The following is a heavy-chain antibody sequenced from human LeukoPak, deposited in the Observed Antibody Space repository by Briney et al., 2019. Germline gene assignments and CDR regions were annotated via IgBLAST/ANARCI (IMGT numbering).Heavy chain of an antibody. Sequence: GGSLRLSCAASGFTFSSYEMSWVRQAPGKGLEWVGRIKSKTDGGTTDYAAPVKGRFTISRDDSKNTLYLQMNSLKTEDTAVYYCTTEERMYYDILTGYYRSRYAFDIWGQGTMVTVSS. CDR2: IKSKTDGGTT. CDR1: GFTFSSYE. J-gene: IGHJ3*02. CDR3: TTEERMYYDILTGYYRSRYAFDI. V-gene: IGHV3-15*01. D-gene: IGHD3-9*01.